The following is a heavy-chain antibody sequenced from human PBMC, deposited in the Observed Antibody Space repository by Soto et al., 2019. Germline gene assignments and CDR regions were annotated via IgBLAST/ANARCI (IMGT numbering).Heavy chain of an antibody. Sequence: QVQLVQSGAEVKKPGSSVKVSCKASGGNFRSQSISISWVRQAPGQGLEWMGRIIPVLGVANYAQKFQGRVTITADKSTSTVHVEMSRLRSEDTATYYCARDRDGAEPGTVETNYYYGMDVWGQGTTVTVSS. CDR2: IIPVLGVA. CDR3: ARDRDGAEPGTVETNYYYGMDV. V-gene: IGHV1-69*08. CDR1: GGNFRSQS. D-gene: IGHD6-13*01. J-gene: IGHJ6*02.